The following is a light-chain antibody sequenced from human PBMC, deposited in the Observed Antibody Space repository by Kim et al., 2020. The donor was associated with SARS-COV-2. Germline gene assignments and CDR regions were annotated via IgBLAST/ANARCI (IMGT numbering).Light chain of an antibody. J-gene: IGLJ2*01. CDR3: CSYAGSTFVV. V-gene: IGLV2-23*02. CDR2: EVS. CDR1: SSDVGSYNL. Sequence: GQSITSTCTGTSSDVGSYNLVSWYQQHPGKAHKLMIYEVSKRPSGVSNRFSGSKSGNTASLTISGLQAEDEADYYCCSYAGSTFVVFGGGTQLTVL.